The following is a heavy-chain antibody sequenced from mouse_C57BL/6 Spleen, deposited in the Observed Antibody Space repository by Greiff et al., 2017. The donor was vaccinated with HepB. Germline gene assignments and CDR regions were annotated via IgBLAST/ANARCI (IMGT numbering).Heavy chain of an antibody. Sequence: VQLQQSGAELAKPGASVKLSCKASGYTFTSYWMHWVKQRPGQGLEWIGYINPSSGSTKYNQKFKDKATLTADKSSSTAYMQLSSLTYEESAVYYCARSYYSNNVYFDYWGQGTTLTVSS. CDR1: GYTFTSYW. J-gene: IGHJ2*01. CDR2: INPSSGST. V-gene: IGHV1-7*01. D-gene: IGHD2-5*01. CDR3: ARSYYSNNVYFDY.